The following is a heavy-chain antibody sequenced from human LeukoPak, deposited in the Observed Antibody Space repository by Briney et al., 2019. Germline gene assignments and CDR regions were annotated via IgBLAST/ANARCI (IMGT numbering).Heavy chain of an antibody. J-gene: IGHJ4*02. V-gene: IGHV1-2*02. CDR3: ARAYYDYVWGSYRPRYFDY. CDR1: GYTFTGYY. D-gene: IGHD3-16*02. CDR2: INPNSGGT. Sequence: ASVKVPCKASGYTFTGYYMHWVRQAPGQGLEWMGWINPNSGGTNYAQKFQGRVTMTRDTSISTAYMELSRLRSDDTAVYYCARAYYDYVWGSYRPRYFDYWGQGTLVTVSS.